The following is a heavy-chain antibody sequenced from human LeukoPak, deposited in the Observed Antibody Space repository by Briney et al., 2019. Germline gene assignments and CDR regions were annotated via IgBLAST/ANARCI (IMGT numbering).Heavy chain of an antibody. J-gene: IGHJ4*02. V-gene: IGHV4-34*01. D-gene: IGHD5-12*01. Sequence: PSETLSLTCAVYGGSFSNYYWNWIRQPPGKGLEWIGEIDHSGSTNYNPSLKSRVTISVDTSKNQFSLKLSSVTAADTAVYYCARDGSGYVGYWGQGTLVTVSS. CDR1: GGSFSNYY. CDR3: ARDGSGYVGY. CDR2: IDHSGST.